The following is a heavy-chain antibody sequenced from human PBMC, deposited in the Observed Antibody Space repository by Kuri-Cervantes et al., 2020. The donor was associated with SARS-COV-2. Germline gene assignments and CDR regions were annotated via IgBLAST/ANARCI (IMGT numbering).Heavy chain of an antibody. J-gene: IGHJ6*02. Sequence: GGSLRLSCAASGFTFSDHYMDWVRQAPGKGLEWVGRTRNKVNSYTTEYAASVKGRFTISRDDSKNSLYLQMNNPKTDDTAMYYCARVGFYSYYGMDVWGQGTTVTVSS. CDR1: GFTFSDHY. V-gene: IGHV3-72*01. CDR3: ARVGFYSYYGMDV. CDR2: TRNKVNSYTT. D-gene: IGHD2-15*01.